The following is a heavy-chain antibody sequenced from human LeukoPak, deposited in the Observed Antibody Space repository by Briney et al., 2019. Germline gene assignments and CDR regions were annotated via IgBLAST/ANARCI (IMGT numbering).Heavy chain of an antibody. J-gene: IGHJ4*02. CDR2: IYSGGST. V-gene: IGHV3-53*01. Sequence: GGSLRLSCAASRFTVSSNYMSWVRQAPGKGLEWVSVIYSGGSTYYADSVKGRFTISRDNSKNTLYLQMNSLRAEDTAVYYCARELTIAARPAGWGQGTLVTVSS. D-gene: IGHD6-6*01. CDR3: ARELTIAARPAG. CDR1: RFTVSSNY.